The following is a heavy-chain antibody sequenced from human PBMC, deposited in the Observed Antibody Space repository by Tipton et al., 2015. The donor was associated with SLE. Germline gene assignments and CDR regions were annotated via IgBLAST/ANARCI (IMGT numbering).Heavy chain of an antibody. J-gene: IGHJ6*03. Sequence: TLSLTCTVSGDSISSYYWSWIRQPPGKGLEWIGYISYSGDTKSNPSLKSRVTISVDTSKNQLSLRLNSVTAADTAVYYCARDGLGWGYYYYMDVWGKGTTVTVSS. D-gene: IGHD5/OR15-5a*01. V-gene: IGHV4-59*01. CDR1: GDSISSYY. CDR2: ISYSGDT. CDR3: ARDGLGWGYYYYMDV.